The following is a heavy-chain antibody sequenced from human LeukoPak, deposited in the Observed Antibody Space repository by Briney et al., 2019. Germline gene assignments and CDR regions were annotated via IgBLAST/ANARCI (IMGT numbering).Heavy chain of an antibody. CDR3: ARVTSGSSYRPFDY. D-gene: IGHD3-10*01. CDR2: ISNSGTYI. Sequence: GGSLRLSCAASGFTFSSYSMNWVRQAPGKGLEWVSSISNSGTYIYYADSVKGRFTISRDSAKNSLYLQMNSLRAEDTAVYYCARVTSGSSYRPFDYWGQGTLVTVS. CDR1: GFTFSSYS. V-gene: IGHV3-21*01. J-gene: IGHJ4*02.